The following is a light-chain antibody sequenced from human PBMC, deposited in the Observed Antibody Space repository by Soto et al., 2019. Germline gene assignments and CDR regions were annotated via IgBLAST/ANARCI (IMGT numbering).Light chain of an antibody. V-gene: IGKV1-5*03. CDR2: KAS. CDR1: QSISSW. CDR3: QQYNSYMYT. J-gene: IGKJ2*01. Sequence: DIQMTQSPSTLSASVGDRVTITCRASQSISSWLAWYQQKPGKAPKLLIYKASSLESGVPSSFSGSGSGTEFTLTISSLQPVDFATYYCQQYNSYMYTFGQGTKLEIK.